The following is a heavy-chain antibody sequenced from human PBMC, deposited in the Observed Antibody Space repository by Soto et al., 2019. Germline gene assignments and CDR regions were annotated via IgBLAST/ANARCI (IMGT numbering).Heavy chain of an antibody. V-gene: IGHV1-69*13. CDR3: ATGGSGSHYNYYHYGMDV. Sequence: ASVKVSCKASGGTFSSYAISWVRQAPGQGLEWMGGITPIFGTANYAQKFQGRVTITADESTSTAYMELSSLRSEDTAVYYCATGGSGSHYNYYHYGMDVWGQGTTVTVSS. CDR1: GGTFSSYA. J-gene: IGHJ6*02. D-gene: IGHD3-10*01. CDR2: ITPIFGTA.